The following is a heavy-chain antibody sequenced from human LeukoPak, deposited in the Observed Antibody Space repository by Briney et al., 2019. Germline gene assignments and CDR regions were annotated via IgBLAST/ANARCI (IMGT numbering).Heavy chain of an antibody. CDR1: GYTFTGYY. D-gene: IGHD4-17*01. CDR3: ARAETTVTTIDY. CDR2: INPNSGGT. J-gene: IGHJ4*01. Sequence: ASVKVSCKASGYTFTGYYMHWVRQAPGQGLEWMGWINPNSGGTNYAQKFQGRVTMTRDTSIGTAYMELSRLRSDDTAVYYCARAETTVTTIDYWGQGTLVTVSS. V-gene: IGHV1-2*02.